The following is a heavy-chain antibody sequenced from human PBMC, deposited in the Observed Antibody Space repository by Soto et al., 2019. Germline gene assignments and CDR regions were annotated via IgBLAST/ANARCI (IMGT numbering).Heavy chain of an antibody. CDR3: ARDRRGITMIPGAEGWFDP. CDR2: INPSGGST. D-gene: IGHD3-22*01. Sequence: QEQLVQSGAEVKKPGASVKVSCKASGYTFTSYYMHWVRQAPGQGLEWMGIINPSGGSTTYGQKFQGRLSMTRDTYTSTVYMELRSLRSEDTAVYYCARDRRGITMIPGAEGWFDPWGQGTLVTVSS. CDR1: GYTFTSYY. J-gene: IGHJ5*02. V-gene: IGHV1-46*01.